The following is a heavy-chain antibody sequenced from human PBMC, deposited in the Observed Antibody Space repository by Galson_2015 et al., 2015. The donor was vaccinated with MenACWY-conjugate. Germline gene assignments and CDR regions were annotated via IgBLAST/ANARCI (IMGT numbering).Heavy chain of an antibody. J-gene: IGHJ4*02. Sequence: SLRLSCAASGLTFSNAWMNWVRQAPGKGLEWVGSIKMVTGEETADYAAPVKGTFTISRDDSKKTLYLQMSSLKTEDTAVYYCTTGTWFDYWGQGTLGTVSS. CDR2: IKMVTGEETA. CDR1: GLTFSNAW. V-gene: IGHV3-15*07. CDR3: TTGTWFDY. D-gene: IGHD4/OR15-4a*01.